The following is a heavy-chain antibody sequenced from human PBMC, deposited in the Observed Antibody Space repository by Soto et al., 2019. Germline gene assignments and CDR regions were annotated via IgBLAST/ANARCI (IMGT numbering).Heavy chain of an antibody. J-gene: IGHJ4*02. CDR1: GFTFSNNA. Sequence: EVQLLESGGGLVQPGGSLRLSCAASGFTFSNNAMSWVRQAPGQGLEWVSLIGDSGGMPYYPESVKGRFTISRDTSRNTLYRQMNSLRVEDTAVYYCAKVISTGIHRGYLDYWGQGTLVAVSS. CDR2: IGDSGGMP. CDR3: AKVISTGIHRGYLDY. V-gene: IGHV3-23*01. D-gene: IGHD3-10*01.